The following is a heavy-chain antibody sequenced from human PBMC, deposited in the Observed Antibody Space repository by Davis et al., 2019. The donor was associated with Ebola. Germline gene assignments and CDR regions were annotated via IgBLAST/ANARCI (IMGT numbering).Heavy chain of an antibody. CDR1: GFTFSSYS. CDR3: ARDLYCGGDCPDVFDY. Sequence: GESLKISCAASGFTFSSYSMNWVRQAPGKGLEWVSSISSSSSYIYYADSVKGRFTISRDNAKNSLYLQMNSLRAEDTAVYYCARDLYCGGDCPDVFDYWGQGTLVTVSS. J-gene: IGHJ4*02. V-gene: IGHV3-21*01. D-gene: IGHD2-21*02. CDR2: ISSSSSYI.